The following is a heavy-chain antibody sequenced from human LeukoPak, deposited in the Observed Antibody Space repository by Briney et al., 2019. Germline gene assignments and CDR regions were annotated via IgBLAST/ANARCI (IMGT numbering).Heavy chain of an antibody. J-gene: IGHJ5*02. V-gene: IGHV4-39*07. CDR1: GGSISRSSYY. D-gene: IGHD5-18*01. CDR3: AKGAGGFSYYNWFDP. CDR2: IYYSGST. Sequence: SETLSLTCTVSGGSISRSSYYWGWIRQPPGKGLEWIGSIYYSGSTHYNPSLESRVTISVDTSKNQFSLKLASLTAADTAVYYCAKGAGGFSYYNWFDPWGQGTLVTASS.